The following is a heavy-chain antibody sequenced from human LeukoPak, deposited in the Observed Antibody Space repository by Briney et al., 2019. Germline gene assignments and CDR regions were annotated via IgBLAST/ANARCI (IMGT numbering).Heavy chain of an antibody. CDR2: IYYYSGST. J-gene: IGHJ2*01. D-gene: IGHD3-16*01. V-gene: IGHV4-61*01. CDR3: ARAPLYDSSGGDL. CDR1: GVSVSSGSFY. Sequence: PSETLSLICTVSGVSVSSGSFYWSWIRQPPGKGLEWIGYIYYYSGSTNYNPSLKSRVTISVDTSKNQFSLHLNSVTAVDTAVYYCARAPLYDSSGGDLWGRGTLVTVSS.